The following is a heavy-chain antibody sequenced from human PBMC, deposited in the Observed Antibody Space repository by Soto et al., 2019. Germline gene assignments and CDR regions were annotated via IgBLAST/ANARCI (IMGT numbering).Heavy chain of an antibody. J-gene: IGHJ3*02. CDR2: ISSSSSYI. D-gene: IGHD3-22*01. V-gene: IGHV3-21*01. Sequence: GGSLRLSCAASGFTFSSYSMNWVRQAPGKGLEWVSSISSSSSYIYYADSVKGRFTISRDNAKNSLYLQMNGLRADDTAVYYCARGDYYDTSGPFSDAFDIWGQGTMVTVSS. CDR3: ARGDYYDTSGPFSDAFDI. CDR1: GFTFSSYS.